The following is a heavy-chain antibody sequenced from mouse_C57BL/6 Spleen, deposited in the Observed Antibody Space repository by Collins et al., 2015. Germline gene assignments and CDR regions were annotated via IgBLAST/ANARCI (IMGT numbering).Heavy chain of an antibody. Sequence: QVQLQQPGAELVKPGASVKLSCKASGYTFTSYWMHWVKQRPGQGLEWIGMIHPNSGSTNYNEKFKSKATLTVDKSSSTACMQLSSLTSEDSAVYYCARENYGNPSYFDYWGQGTTLTVSS. D-gene: IGHD2-1*01. CDR3: ARENYGNPSYFDY. CDR2: IHPNSGST. V-gene: IGHV1-64*01. J-gene: IGHJ2*01. CDR1: GYTFTSYW.